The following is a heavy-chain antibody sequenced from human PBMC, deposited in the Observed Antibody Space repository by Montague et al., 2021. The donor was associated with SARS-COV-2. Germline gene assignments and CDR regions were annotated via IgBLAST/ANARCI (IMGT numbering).Heavy chain of an antibody. D-gene: IGHD2-15*01. CDR1: GFTFRSYT. CDR3: VRGGACSGGKCNGGARD. CDR2: ISSSSSSI. J-gene: IGHJ4*02. V-gene: IGHV3-21*01. Sequence: SLRLSCVASGFTFRSYTMNWVRRSPGMGLEWVSFISSSSSSIYYADSLKGRFTISRDNAKNSLYLQVNSLRVEDTAVYYCVRGGACSGGKCNGGARDWGQGTLVTVSS.